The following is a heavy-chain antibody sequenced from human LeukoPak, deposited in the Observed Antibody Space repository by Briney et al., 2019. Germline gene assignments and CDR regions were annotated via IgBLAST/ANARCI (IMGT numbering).Heavy chain of an antibody. CDR1: GGSFSGDF. CDR3: ARDCSTTSCYHWFDP. J-gene: IGHJ5*02. V-gene: IGHV4-34*01. D-gene: IGHD2-2*01. CDR2: INHGGST. Sequence: SETLSLTCAVYGGSFSGDFWSWIRQSPGKGLEWIGEINHGGSTTYNPSLKSRVTISVDTSKNQFSLKLSSVTAADTAVYYCARDCSTTSCYHWFDPWGQGTLVTVSS.